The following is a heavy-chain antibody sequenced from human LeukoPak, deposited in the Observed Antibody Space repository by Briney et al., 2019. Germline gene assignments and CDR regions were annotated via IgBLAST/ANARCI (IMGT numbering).Heavy chain of an antibody. J-gene: IGHJ6*02. D-gene: IGHD3-10*01. CDR2: INHSGST. CDR3: ASSIVVRGVMYGMDV. CDR1: GGSFSGYY. V-gene: IGHV4-34*01. Sequence: PSETLSLTCAVYGGSFSGYYWSWIRQPPGKGLEWIGEINHSGSTNYNPSLKSRVTISVDTSKNQFSLKLSSVTAADTAVYYCASSIVVRGVMYGMDVWGQGTTVTVSS.